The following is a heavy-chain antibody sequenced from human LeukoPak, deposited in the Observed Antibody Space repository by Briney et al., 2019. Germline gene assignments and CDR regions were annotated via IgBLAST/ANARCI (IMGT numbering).Heavy chain of an antibody. J-gene: IGHJ4*02. CDR1: GFTFGAYA. D-gene: IGHD6-19*01. V-gene: IGHV3-33*01. CDR2: IWYDGSNN. CDR3: ARQVGNAGWYFDY. Sequence: GGSLRLSCAASGFTFGAYAMHRVRQAPGKGLEWVAVIWYDGSNNYHADSLKDRFTISRDNSKNTLYLQINSLRAEDTAVYYCARQVGNAGWYFDYWGQGALVTVSS.